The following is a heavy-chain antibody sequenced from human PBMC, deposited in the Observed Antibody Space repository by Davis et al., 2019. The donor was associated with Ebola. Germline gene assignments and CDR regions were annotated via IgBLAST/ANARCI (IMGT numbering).Heavy chain of an antibody. J-gene: IGHJ5*02. D-gene: IGHD2-15*01. CDR1: GFAVSSNH. CDR3: ARGRDCSGGTCYSTSHWFDP. Sequence: GESLKISCAVSGFAVSSNHMSWVRQAPGKGLEWVSVIYSGGSTYYADSVKGRFTISRDNAKNTLYLQMNSLRAEDTAMYYCARGRDCSGGTCYSTSHWFDPWGQGTLVTVSS. CDR2: IYSGGST. V-gene: IGHV3-66*01.